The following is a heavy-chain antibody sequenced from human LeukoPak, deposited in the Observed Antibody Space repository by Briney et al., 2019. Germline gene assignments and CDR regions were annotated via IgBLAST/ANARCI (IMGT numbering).Heavy chain of an antibody. D-gene: IGHD3-16*01. Sequence: NWVRQAPGKGLEWVAVISYDGSKEYYADSLKGRFTISRDNSKNTLYLQMNSLRVEDTAIYYCARDGGDYWGQGTLVTVSS. CDR2: ISYDGSKE. J-gene: IGHJ4*02. CDR3: ARDGGDY. V-gene: IGHV3-30*03.